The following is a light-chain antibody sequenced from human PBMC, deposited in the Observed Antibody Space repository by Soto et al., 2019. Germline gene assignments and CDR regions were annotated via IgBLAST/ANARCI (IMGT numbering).Light chain of an antibody. CDR2: DAS. CDR1: QGVSSY. V-gene: IGKV3-20*01. Sequence: IVLTQSPATLSLSPGERATLSCRASQGVSSYLAWYQQRPGQAPRLLIHDASHRAAGIPDRFSGSGSGTDFTLTISRLEPEDLAVYYCQQYGSSPETFGQGTKVDIK. J-gene: IGKJ1*01. CDR3: QQYGSSPET.